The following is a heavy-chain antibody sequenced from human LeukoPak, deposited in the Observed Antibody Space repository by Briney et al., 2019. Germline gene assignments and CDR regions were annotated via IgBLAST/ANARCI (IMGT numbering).Heavy chain of an antibody. CDR2: ISESGGVT. CDR3: AKRGIYGDPSDY. CDR1: GFTFSRSA. D-gene: IGHD4-17*01. J-gene: IGHJ4*02. Sequence: GGSLRLSCAASGFTFSRSAMSWVRQAPAKGLEWVSGISESGGVTYYVDSVKGRFTISRDTSKNTVYLQMNSLRAEDTAIYYCAKRGIYGDPSDYWGQGTLVTVSS. V-gene: IGHV3-23*01.